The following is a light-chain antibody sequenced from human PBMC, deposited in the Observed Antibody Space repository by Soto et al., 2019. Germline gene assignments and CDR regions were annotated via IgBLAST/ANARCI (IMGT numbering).Light chain of an antibody. J-gene: IGKJ1*01. CDR2: GAS. V-gene: IGKV3D-20*02. CDR3: QQRSNWPPEIT. CDR1: QSVSSSY. Sequence: EIVLTQSPGTLSLSPGERATLSCRASQSVSSSYLGWYQQKPGPSPSLLIYGASSRATGIPDRFSGSGSGTDFTLTITSLEPEDFAVYYCQQRSNWPPEITFGQGTKVDI.